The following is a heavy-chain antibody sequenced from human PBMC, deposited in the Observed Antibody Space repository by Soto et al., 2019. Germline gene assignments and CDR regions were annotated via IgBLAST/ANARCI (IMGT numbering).Heavy chain of an antibody. V-gene: IGHV3-30-3*01. Sequence: VQLVESGGGVVQPGRSLRLSCAASGFTFSSYAMHWVRQAPGKGLEWVAVISYDGSNKYYADSVKGRFTISRDNSKNTLYLQMNSLRAEDTAVYYCARVDDSSGYYLNYFDYWGQGTLVTVSS. J-gene: IGHJ4*02. CDR3: ARVDDSSGYYLNYFDY. CDR2: ISYDGSNK. CDR1: GFTFSSYA. D-gene: IGHD3-22*01.